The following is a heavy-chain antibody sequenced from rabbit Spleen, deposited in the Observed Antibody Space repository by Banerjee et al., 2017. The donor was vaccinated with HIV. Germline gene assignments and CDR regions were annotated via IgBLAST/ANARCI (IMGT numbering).Heavy chain of an antibody. Sequence: QSLEESGGGLVQPEGSLALTCKASGFTISSSYYMCWVRQAPGKGLECIACITGGSGSTYSATWAKGRFTISKTSSTTVTLQMTSLTAADTATYFCARDAGTSFSTYGMDLWGPGTLVTVS. V-gene: IGHV1S40*01. J-gene: IGHJ6*01. CDR3: ARDAGTSFSTYGMDL. D-gene: IGHD8-1*01. CDR2: ITGGSGST. CDR1: GFTISSSYY.